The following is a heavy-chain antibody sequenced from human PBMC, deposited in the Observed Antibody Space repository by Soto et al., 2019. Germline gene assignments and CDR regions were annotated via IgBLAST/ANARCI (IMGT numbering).Heavy chain of an antibody. J-gene: IGHJ4*02. Sequence: QLRESGPGLLKPSETLSLTCTVSGGSISSPSYNWGWVRQPPGKGPEWIGTIFYSGTTQYNPSLRSPHAMSGDTWKSQFPLTLTSVTAADTAVYYCTTLASGHFDSWGQGAQVTVSS. CDR3: TTLASGHFDS. CDR1: GGSISSPSYN. CDR2: IFYSGTT. V-gene: IGHV4-39*01. D-gene: IGHD2-8*02.